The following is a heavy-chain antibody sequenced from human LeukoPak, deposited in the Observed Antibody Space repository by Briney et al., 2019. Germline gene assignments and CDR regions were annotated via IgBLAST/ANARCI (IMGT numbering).Heavy chain of an antibody. CDR1: GGTFSRYA. Sequence: ASVKVSYKASGGTFSRYAISWVRQAPGQGLEWMGRIIPILGIANYAQKFQGRVTITADKSTSTAYMELSSLRSEDTAVYYCARPETATNVPWGQGTLVTVSS. CDR2: IIPILGIA. D-gene: IGHD5-24*01. J-gene: IGHJ5*02. CDR3: ARPETATNVP. V-gene: IGHV1-69*04.